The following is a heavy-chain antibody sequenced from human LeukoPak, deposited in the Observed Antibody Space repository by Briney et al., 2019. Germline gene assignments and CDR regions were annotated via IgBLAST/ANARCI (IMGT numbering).Heavy chain of an antibody. CDR2: ISSSSSYI. Sequence: GGSLRLSCAASGFTFSSYSMNWVRQAPGKGLEWVSSISSSSSYIYHADSVKGRFTISRDNAKNSLYLQMNSLRAEDTAVYYCARVQPEFEWELLGIVDYWGQGTLVTVSS. J-gene: IGHJ4*02. V-gene: IGHV3-21*01. D-gene: IGHD1-26*01. CDR1: GFTFSSYS. CDR3: ARVQPEFEWELLGIVDY.